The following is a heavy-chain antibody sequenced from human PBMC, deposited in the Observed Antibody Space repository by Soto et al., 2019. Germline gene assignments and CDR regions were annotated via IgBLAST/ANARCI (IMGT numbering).Heavy chain of an antibody. CDR1: GYTFTSYG. CDR3: ARDREGYGSGI. Sequence: QVQLVQSGAEVKKPGASVKVSCKASGYTFTSYGISWVRLAPGQGLEWTGWISAYNGNTTYAQKLQGRFTMTTDTSKSTAYMELRSLRSDDTAVYYCARDREGYGSGIWGQGTLVTVSS. D-gene: IGHD3-10*01. V-gene: IGHV1-18*01. J-gene: IGHJ4*02. CDR2: ISAYNGNT.